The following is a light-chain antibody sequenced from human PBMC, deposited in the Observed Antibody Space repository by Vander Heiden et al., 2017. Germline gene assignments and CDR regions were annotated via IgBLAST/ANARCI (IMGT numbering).Light chain of an antibody. CDR1: SSNIGSYP. J-gene: IGLJ2*01. V-gene: IGLV1-44*01. CDR2: SND. Sequence: QSVPTHPPSASGTPGQRVAISCSGSSSNIGSYPVNWYQHLPGTAPKLLIYSNDQRPSGVPDRFSGSKSGTSASLAISGLQSEDEADYYCAAWDDSLNGVVFGGGTKLTVL. CDR3: AAWDDSLNGVV.